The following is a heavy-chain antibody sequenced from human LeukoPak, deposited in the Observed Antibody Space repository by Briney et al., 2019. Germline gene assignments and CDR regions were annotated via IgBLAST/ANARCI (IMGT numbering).Heavy chain of an antibody. J-gene: IGHJ4*02. CDR1: GFTFSSYW. CDR3: ARGRYCSGGSCYSLGRY. V-gene: IGHV3-74*01. CDR2: INSDGSST. D-gene: IGHD2-15*01. Sequence: GGSLRLSCAASGFTFSSYWMHWVRQAPGKGLVWVSRINSDGSSTSYADSVKGRFTISRDNAKNTLYLQMNSLRAEDTAVYYCARGRYCSGGSCYSLGRYWGRGTLVTVSS.